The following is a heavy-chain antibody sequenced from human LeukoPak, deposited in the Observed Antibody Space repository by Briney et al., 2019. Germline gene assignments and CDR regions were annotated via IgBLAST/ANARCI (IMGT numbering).Heavy chain of an antibody. J-gene: IGHJ6*02. Sequence: GESLKISCKGSGYSFTTYWIGWVRQMPGKGLEWMGIIYPGDSDTRYSPSFQGQVTISADKSISTAYLQWSSLKASDTAMCYCARLGEQWLPSYGMDVWGQGTTVTVSS. D-gene: IGHD6-19*01. CDR3: ARLGEQWLPSYGMDV. CDR1: GYSFTTYW. CDR2: IYPGDSDT. V-gene: IGHV5-51*01.